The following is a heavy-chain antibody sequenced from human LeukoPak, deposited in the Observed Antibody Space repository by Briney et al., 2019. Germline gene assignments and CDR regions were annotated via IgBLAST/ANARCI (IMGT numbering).Heavy chain of an antibody. Sequence: SETLSLTCTVSGGSISSYYWSWIRQPPGKGLEWIGYIYTSGSTNYNPSLKSRVTISVDTSKNQFSLKLSSVTAADTAVYYWGRNEHPRGDYMDVWGKGTTVTVSS. CDR1: GGSISSYY. J-gene: IGHJ6*03. D-gene: IGHD1/OR15-1a*01. V-gene: IGHV4-4*09. CDR3: GRNEHPRGDYMDV. CDR2: IYTSGST.